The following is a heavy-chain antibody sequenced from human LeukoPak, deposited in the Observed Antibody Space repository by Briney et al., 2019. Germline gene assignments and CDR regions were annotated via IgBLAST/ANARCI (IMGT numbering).Heavy chain of an antibody. CDR2: LNWKGGST. CDR1: GFTFDDYG. V-gene: IGHV3-20*04. D-gene: IGHD2-15*01. J-gene: IGHJ4*02. Sequence: GGSLRLSCAASGFTFDDYGMSWVRQAPGKGLEWVSGLNWKGGSTGYADSVKGRFTISRDNAKNSLYLQMNSLRAEDTALYYCARWRYCSGGSCNPKTKYYFDYWGQGTLDTVSS. CDR3: ARWRYCSGGSCNPKTKYYFDY.